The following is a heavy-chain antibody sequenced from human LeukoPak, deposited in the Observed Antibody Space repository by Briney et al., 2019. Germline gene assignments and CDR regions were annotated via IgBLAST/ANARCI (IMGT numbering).Heavy chain of an antibody. Sequence: PGGSLRLSCAASGFTFSSYWMSWVRQAPGKGLEWVANIKQDGSEKYYVDSVKGRFTVSRDNAKSSLYLQMNSLRAEDTAVYYCARDRGIAVAGTFDYWGQGTLVTVSS. CDR3: ARDRGIAVAGTFDY. CDR2: IKQDGSEK. D-gene: IGHD6-19*01. V-gene: IGHV3-7*01. CDR1: GFTFSSYW. J-gene: IGHJ4*02.